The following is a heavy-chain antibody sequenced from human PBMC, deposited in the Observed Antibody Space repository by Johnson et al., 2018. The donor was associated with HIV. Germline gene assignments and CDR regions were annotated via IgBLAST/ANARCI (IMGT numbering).Heavy chain of an antibody. CDR1: GFTFSSFG. Sequence: QMLLVESGGGVVQPGGSLRLSCAASGFTFSSFGMHWVRQAPGNGLQWVASIRYDGSNKYYADSVKGRFTISRDNSKNTLYLQMNSLRIEDTAVYYCAREGTVSYGGAFDIWGQGTTVTVSS. V-gene: IGHV3-30*02. J-gene: IGHJ3*02. CDR2: IRYDGSNK. CDR3: AREGTVSYGGAFDI. D-gene: IGHD4-17*01.